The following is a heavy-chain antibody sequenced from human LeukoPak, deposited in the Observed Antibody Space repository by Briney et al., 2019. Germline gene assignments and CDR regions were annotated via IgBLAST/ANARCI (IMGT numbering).Heavy chain of an antibody. CDR1: GFTFSNYA. J-gene: IGHJ4*02. D-gene: IGHD2-8*01. V-gene: IGHV3-23*01. CDR3: AKDLIASNFDY. CDR2: ISGSGGST. Sequence: GGSLRLSCAASGFTFSNYAMNWVRQAPGKGLEWVSGISGSGGSTYYADSVKGHFTISRDNSKNTLYLQMNSLRAEDTAIYYCAKDLIASNFDYWGQGTLVTVSS.